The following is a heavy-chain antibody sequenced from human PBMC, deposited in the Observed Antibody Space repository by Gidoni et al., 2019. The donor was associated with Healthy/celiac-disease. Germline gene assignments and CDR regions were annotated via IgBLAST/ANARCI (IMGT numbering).Heavy chain of an antibody. CDR2: INPKSGDT. CDR3: ARGGRVGYSSTSGLDY. CDR1: AYTFNAYY. Sequence: QVQLLQSGAEVKKPGASVKASCKASAYTFNAYYMHWVRQAPGQGPEWMGWINPKSGDTKYAQKFQDWVTMTRDTSISTAYMDLSRLTSDDTAVYYCARGGRVGYSSTSGLDYWGQGTLVTVSS. V-gene: IGHV1-2*04. J-gene: IGHJ4*02. D-gene: IGHD5-12*01.